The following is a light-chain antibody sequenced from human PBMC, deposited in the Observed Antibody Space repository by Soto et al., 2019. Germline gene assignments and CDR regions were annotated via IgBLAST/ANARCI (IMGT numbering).Light chain of an antibody. CDR3: QQSYNPPYT. Sequence: DIQMTQSPSSLSASVGDRVTTTCRASQSITSYLNWYQQKPGKAPKLLIYAASSLQSGVPSRFSGSGSGTDFTLTISSLQPEDFATYYCQQSYNPPYTFGQGTNLEIK. J-gene: IGKJ2*01. V-gene: IGKV1-39*01. CDR1: QSITSY. CDR2: AAS.